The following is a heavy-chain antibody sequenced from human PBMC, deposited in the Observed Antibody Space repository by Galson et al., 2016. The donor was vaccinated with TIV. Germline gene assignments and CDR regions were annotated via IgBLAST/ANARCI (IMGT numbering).Heavy chain of an antibody. J-gene: IGHJ4*02. Sequence: LRLSCAASGFSFSSHAMHWVRQAPGKGLEWMAFSAYPGGNKHTPDSMNGRFISSRDDSKNILYLQMNSLRVEDTAIYYCARELRWRGPSYGHHSVFDHWGQGALVTVSS. D-gene: IGHD5-18*01. CDR2: SAYPGGNK. CDR3: ARELRWRGPSYGHHSVFDH. V-gene: IGHV3-30-3*01. CDR1: GFSFSSHA.